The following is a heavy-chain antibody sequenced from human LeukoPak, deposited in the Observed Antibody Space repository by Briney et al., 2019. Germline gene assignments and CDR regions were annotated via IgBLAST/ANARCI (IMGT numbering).Heavy chain of an antibody. CDR1: GYTLTELS. CDR2: FDPDDGET. CDR3: ATSLPDTGHLLPTD. D-gene: IGHD3-16*02. J-gene: IGHJ4*02. Sequence: ASVKFSCNVSGYTLTELSMHWVRQAPGNGPEWMGGFDPDDGETIYAQKFQGRVTMTEDTSTDTAYMELSSLRSEDTAVYYCATSLPDTGHLLPTDWGQGTLVTVSS. V-gene: IGHV1-24*01.